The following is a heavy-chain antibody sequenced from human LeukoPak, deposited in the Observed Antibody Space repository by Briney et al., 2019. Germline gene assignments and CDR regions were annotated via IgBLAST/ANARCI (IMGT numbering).Heavy chain of an antibody. Sequence: GGSLRLSCAASGFTFSSYEMNWVRQAPGKGLEWVSYISSSGSTIYYADSVKGRFTISRDNAKNSLYLQMNSLRAEDTAVYYCASPIVVPAAPDYWGQGTLVTVSS. V-gene: IGHV3-48*03. CDR2: ISSSGSTI. D-gene: IGHD2-2*01. CDR1: GFTFSSYE. CDR3: ASPIVVPAAPDY. J-gene: IGHJ4*02.